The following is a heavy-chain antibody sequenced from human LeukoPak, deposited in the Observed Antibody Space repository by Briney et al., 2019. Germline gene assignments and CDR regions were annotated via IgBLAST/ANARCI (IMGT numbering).Heavy chain of an antibody. CDR2: INPNSGGT. V-gene: IGHV1-2*02. CDR1: GYTFTGYY. CDR3: ARESPHTFYFDY. J-gene: IGHJ4*02. Sequence: GASVKVSCKASGYTFTGYYMHWVRQAPGQGLEWMGWINPNSGGTNYAQKFQGRVTMTRDTSTSTVYMEVSSLRSEDTAVYYCARESPHTFYFDYWGQGTLVTVPS. D-gene: IGHD3-16*01.